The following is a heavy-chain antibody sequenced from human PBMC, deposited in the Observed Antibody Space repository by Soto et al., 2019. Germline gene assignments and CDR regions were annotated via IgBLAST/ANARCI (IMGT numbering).Heavy chain of an antibody. D-gene: IGHD1-26*01. V-gene: IGHV1-3*01. Sequence: ASVKVSCKASGYTFTSYAMHWVRQAPGQRLEWMGWINAGNGNTKYSQKFQGRVTMTRNTSISTAYMELSSLRSEDTAVYYCARGSPTLYSGSYRYYYYGMDVWGQGTTVTVSS. J-gene: IGHJ6*02. CDR3: ARGSPTLYSGSYRYYYYGMDV. CDR1: GYTFTSYA. CDR2: INAGNGNT.